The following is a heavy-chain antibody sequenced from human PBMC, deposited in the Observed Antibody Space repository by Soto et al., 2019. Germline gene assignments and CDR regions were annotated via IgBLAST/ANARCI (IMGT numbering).Heavy chain of an antibody. D-gene: IGHD3-16*02. CDR3: AHITLGELSFDY. CDR1: GFSLSTSGVG. V-gene: IGHV2-5*01. J-gene: IGHJ4*02. CDR2: IYWNDDK. Sequence: KESGPTLVKPTQTLTLTCTFSGFSLSTSGVGVGWIRQPPGKALEWLALIYWNDDKRYSPSLKSRLTITKDTSKNQVVLTMTNMDPVDTATYYCAHITLGELSFDYWGQGTLVTVSS.